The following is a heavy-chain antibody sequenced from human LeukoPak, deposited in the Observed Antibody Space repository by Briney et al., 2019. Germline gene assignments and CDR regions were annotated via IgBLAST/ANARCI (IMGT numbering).Heavy chain of an antibody. D-gene: IGHD3-10*01. CDR3: ARRAGPCGSGSYFDY. J-gene: IGHJ4*01. CDR2: ISGSGATS. CDR1: GFTFSSYS. Sequence: GGSLRLSCAASGFTFSSYSMNWVRQAPGKGLEWVATISGSGATSYYADSVKGRLTVSRDSSQNTVFLRMNSLRAEDTALYYCARRAGPCGSGSYFDYWGQGTLVIVSS. V-gene: IGHV3-23*01.